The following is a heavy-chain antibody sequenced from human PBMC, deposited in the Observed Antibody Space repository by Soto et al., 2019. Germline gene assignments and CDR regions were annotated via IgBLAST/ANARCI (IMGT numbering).Heavy chain of an antibody. V-gene: IGHV4-4*02. CDR3: ARASDYGDYPAYFDY. Sequence: SETLSLTCAVSGGSISSSNWWSWVRQPPGKGLEWIGEIYHSGSTNYNPSLKSRVTISVDKSKNQFSLKLSSVTAADTAVYYCARASDYGDYPAYFDYWGQGTLVTVSS. CDR1: GGSISSSNW. D-gene: IGHD4-17*01. J-gene: IGHJ4*02. CDR2: IYHSGST.